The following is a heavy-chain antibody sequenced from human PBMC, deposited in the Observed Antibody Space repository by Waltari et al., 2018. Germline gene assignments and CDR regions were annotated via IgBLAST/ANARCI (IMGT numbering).Heavy chain of an antibody. J-gene: IGHJ3*02. V-gene: IGHV4-59*01. D-gene: IGHD5-12*01. Sequence: QVQLQESGPGLVKPSETLSLTCTVSGGSISSYYWSWIRQPPGKGLEWIGYICSRWSPNYNPSLKSRVTISVDTSKNQFSLKLSSVTAADTAVYYCARDGAYSGYESDAFDIWGQGTMVTVSS. CDR2: ICSRWSP. CDR3: ARDGAYSGYESDAFDI. CDR1: GGSISSYY.